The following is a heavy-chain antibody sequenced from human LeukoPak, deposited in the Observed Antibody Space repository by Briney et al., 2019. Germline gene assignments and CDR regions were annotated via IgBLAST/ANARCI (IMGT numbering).Heavy chain of an antibody. D-gene: IGHD3-10*01. CDR2: ISTYNGNT. J-gene: IGHJ6*03. CDR3: ARDLHRVVVRGVPHYYYYMDV. Sequence: GASVKVSCKASGYTFTSYGISWVRPAPGQGLEWMGWISTYNGNTNYAQKLQGRVTMTTDTSTSTAYMDLRSLRSDDTAVYYCARDLHRVVVRGVPHYYYYMDVWGKGTTVTISS. V-gene: IGHV1-18*01. CDR1: GYTFTSYG.